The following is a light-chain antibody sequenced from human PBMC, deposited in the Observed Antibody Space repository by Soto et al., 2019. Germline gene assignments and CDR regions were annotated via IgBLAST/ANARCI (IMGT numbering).Light chain of an antibody. V-gene: IGKV2-28*01. CDR3: MHALQTPYP. CDR1: QSLLHSNGYKY. Sequence: DIVMTQSPLSLPVTPGEPASISCRSSQSLLHSNGYKYLDWYLQKPGQYPQLLISLGSYRASGVPDRFSGSASGPDFTLNIIRVEAEDVGVYYCMHALQTPYPFGPGTKLEIK. CDR2: LGS. J-gene: IGKJ2*01.